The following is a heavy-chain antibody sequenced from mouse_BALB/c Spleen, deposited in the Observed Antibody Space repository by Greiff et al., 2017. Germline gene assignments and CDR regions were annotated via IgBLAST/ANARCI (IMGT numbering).Heavy chain of an antibody. D-gene: IGHD2-3*01. CDR3: ARDKDGYYLGY. J-gene: IGHJ4*01. CDR2: IRNKANGYTT. Sequence: EVKLEESGGGLVQPGGSLRLSCATSGFTFTDYYMSWVRQPPGKALEWLSFIRNKANGYTTEYSASVKGRFTISRDNSQSILYLQMNTLRAEDSATYYCARDKDGYYLGYWGQGTSVTVSA. CDR1: GFTFTDYY. V-gene: IGHV7-3*02.